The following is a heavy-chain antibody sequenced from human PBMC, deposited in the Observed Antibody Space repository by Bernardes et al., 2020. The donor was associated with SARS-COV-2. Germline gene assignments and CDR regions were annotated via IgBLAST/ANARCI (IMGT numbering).Heavy chain of an antibody. CDR2: IGAYNGNT. V-gene: IGHV1-18*04. D-gene: IGHD2-21*02. CDR3: ARGWSVMVVPGGYGFDI. Sequence: ASVKVSCKTSGYTFTSFSINWVRQAPGQGLEWMGWIGAYNGNTNYAQNFQGRVTMTTDTSTSTAYMELRSLRSDDTAVYYCARGWSVMVVPGGYGFDIWGQGTMVTVSS. CDR1: GYTFTSFS. J-gene: IGHJ3*02.